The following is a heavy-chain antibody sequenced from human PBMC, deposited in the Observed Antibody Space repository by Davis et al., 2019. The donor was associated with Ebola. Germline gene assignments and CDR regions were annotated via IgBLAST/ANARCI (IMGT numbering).Heavy chain of an antibody. CDR2: INPSGGST. J-gene: IGHJ6*02. CDR3: ARFRTTVKPFYYYGMDV. D-gene: IGHD4-17*01. V-gene: IGHV1-46*01. CDR1: GYTFTSYY. Sequence: ASVKVSCKASGYTFTSYYMHWVRQAPGQGLEWMGIINPSGGSTSYAQKFQGRVTMTRDTSTSTVYMELSSLRSEDTAVYYCARFRTTVKPFYYYGMDVWGQGTTVTVSS.